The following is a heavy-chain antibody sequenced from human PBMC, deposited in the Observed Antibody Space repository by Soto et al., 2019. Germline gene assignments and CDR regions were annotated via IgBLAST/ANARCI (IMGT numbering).Heavy chain of an antibody. V-gene: IGHV1-69*13. CDR2: IFPKFGTT. J-gene: IGHJ6*02. CDR3: EAEMTFGKLSVV. Sequence: SVKVSCKASGDTDTNYVISWVRQAPGQGLEWMGGIFPKFGTTYSAQKLQDRLTITADESTSTVYMQLSSLRLDDTAVYYCEAEMTFGKLSVVWGQGTTVAVSS. CDR1: GDTDTNYV. D-gene: IGHD3-16*02.